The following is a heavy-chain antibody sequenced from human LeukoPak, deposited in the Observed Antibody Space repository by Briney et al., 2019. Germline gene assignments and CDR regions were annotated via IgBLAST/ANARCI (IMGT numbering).Heavy chain of an antibody. V-gene: IGHV1-69*13. D-gene: IGHD2-2*01. J-gene: IGHJ4*02. Sequence: ASVKVSCKTSGGIFRSYGLNWVRQAPGQGLEWMGGFIPILGTPKYAQNLQGRVTITADESTSTGYMELSSLRYEDTAVYYCAKAYCSSTICYWNYWGQGTLVTVSS. CDR1: GGIFRSYG. CDR2: FIPILGTP. CDR3: AKAYCSSTICYWNY.